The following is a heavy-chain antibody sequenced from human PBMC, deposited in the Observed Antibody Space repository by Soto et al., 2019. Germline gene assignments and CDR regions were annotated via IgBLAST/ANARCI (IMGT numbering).Heavy chain of an antibody. CDR1: GFTFSSYG. CDR3: AKEGGVGATYRWFDP. V-gene: IGHV3-30*18. Sequence: QVQLVESGGGVVQPGRSLRLSCAASGFTFSSYGMHWVRQAPGKGLEWVAVISYDGSNKYYADSVKGRFTISRDNSKNTLYLQLNSLRAEDTAVYYCAKEGGVGATYRWFDPWGQGTLVTVSS. J-gene: IGHJ5*02. CDR2: ISYDGSNK. D-gene: IGHD1-26*01.